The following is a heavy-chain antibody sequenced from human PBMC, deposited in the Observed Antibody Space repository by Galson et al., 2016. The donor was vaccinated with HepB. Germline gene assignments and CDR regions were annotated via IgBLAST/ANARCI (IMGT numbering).Heavy chain of an antibody. V-gene: IGHV3-66*02. CDR2: IYSGGST. Sequence: SLRLSCAASAFTVSTNYMSWVRQAPGKGLEWVSVIYSGGSTYYADSVKGRFTISRDNSKNTLYLQMNSLRVEDTAVYYCARYLPHPAAHFDSWGRGTLVTVSS. D-gene: IGHD1-14*01. CDR1: AFTVSTNY. CDR3: ARYLPHPAAHFDS. J-gene: IGHJ4*02.